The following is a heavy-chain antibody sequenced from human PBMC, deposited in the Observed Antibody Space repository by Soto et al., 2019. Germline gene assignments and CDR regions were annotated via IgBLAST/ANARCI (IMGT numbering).Heavy chain of an antibody. CDR2: IYYSGST. CDR1: GGSIRSSSYY. J-gene: IGHJ4*02. D-gene: IGHD6-19*01. V-gene: IGHV4-39*01. CDR3: ARLPRSGWAYYFDY. Sequence: SSETLSLTCTVSGGSIRSSSYYWGWIRQPPGKGLEWIGSIYYSGSTYYNPSLKSRVTISVDTSKNQFSLKLSPVTAADTAVYYCARLPRSGWAYYFDYWGQGTLVTVSS.